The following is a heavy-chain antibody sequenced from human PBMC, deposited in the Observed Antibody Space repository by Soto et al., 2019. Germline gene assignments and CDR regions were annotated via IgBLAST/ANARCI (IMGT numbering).Heavy chain of an antibody. CDR2: ISSGGTHI. Sequence: EVNLVESGGGLVKPGGSLKLSCDASGFNFNTYNMNWVRQAPGKGLEWVSYISSGGTHIYYADSVRGRFTISRDNSKNTAYLQMNSLKTEDTAVYYCTRRDPTGSGDVWGQGTKVTVSS. CDR1: GFNFNTYN. J-gene: IGHJ6*02. CDR3: TRRDPTGSGDV. V-gene: IGHV3-21*04. D-gene: IGHD3-10*01.